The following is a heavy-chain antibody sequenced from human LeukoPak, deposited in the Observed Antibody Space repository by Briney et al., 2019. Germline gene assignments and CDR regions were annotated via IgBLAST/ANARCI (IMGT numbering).Heavy chain of an antibody. CDR2: ISYDGSDK. CDR3: ASDGPSHDIDH. V-gene: IGHV3-30*12. CDR1: GLTFSRYG. Sequence: GGSLRLSCTASGLTFSRYGMHWVRQAPGKGLEWVTFISYDGSDKYYADSVKGRFTIPRDNSKDTLYLQMNSLRAEDMAIYYCASDGPSHDIDHWGQGTLVAVSS. J-gene: IGHJ4*02. D-gene: IGHD3-22*01.